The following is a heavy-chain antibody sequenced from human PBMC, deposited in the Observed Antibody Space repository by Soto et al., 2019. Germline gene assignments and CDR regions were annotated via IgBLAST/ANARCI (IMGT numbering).Heavy chain of an antibody. D-gene: IGHD6-19*01. V-gene: IGHV3-66*01. CDR1: GFTVSSNY. J-gene: IGHJ5*02. CDR3: ARVGVAGHHWFDP. CDR2: IYSGGST. Sequence: GGSLRLSCAASGFTVSSNYMSWVRQAPGKGLEWVSVIYSGGSTYYADSVKGRFTISRDNSKNTLYLHMNSLRAEDTAVYYCARVGVAGHHWFDPWGQGTLVTVSS.